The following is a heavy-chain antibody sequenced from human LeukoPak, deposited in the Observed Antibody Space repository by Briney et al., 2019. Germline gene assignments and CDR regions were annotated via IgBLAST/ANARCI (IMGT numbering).Heavy chain of an antibody. D-gene: IGHD3-10*01. CDR1: GFTFSSYW. CDR2: IKQDGSEK. CDR3: ARHGSGSLSLLDYYYYYMDV. V-gene: IGHV3-7*01. Sequence: PGGSLRLSCAAYGFTFSSYWMSWVRQAPGKGLEWVANIKQDGSEKYYVDSVKGRFTISRDNAKNSLYLQMNSLRAEDTAVYYCARHGSGSLSLLDYYYYYMDVWGKGTTVTISS. J-gene: IGHJ6*03.